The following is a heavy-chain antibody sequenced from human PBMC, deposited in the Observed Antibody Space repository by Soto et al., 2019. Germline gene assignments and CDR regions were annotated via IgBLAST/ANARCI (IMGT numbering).Heavy chain of an antibody. D-gene: IGHD3-3*01. CDR1: GGSISGNGYY. J-gene: IGHJ3*02. CDR3: AIGSIVGVVLTAFEI. CDR2: ISYGGRT. Sequence: QVQLQESGPGLVKPSQTLSLTCAVSGGSISGNGYYWNWSRQHPGQGLEWSGYISYGGRTFYSPSLKSRITTSLDTSKNQFSLKLSSVTAADTAIYYCAIGSIVGVVLTAFEIWGQGTMVAVSS. V-gene: IGHV4-31*11.